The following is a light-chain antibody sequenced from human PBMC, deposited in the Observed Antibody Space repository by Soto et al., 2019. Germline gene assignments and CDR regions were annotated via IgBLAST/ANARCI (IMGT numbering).Light chain of an antibody. J-gene: IGLJ2*01. CDR3: SSYTSSSTLV. CDR2: DVS. Sequence: QSVLTQPASVSGYPGQSITISCTGTSSDVGGYNYVSWYQQHPGKAAKLMIYDVSNRPSGVSNRFSGSKSGNTASLTISGLQAEDEADYYCSSYTSSSTLVFGGGTKLTVL. V-gene: IGLV2-14*01. CDR1: SSDVGGYNY.